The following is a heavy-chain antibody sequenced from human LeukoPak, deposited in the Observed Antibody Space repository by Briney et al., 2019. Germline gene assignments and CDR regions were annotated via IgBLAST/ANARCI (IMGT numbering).Heavy chain of an antibody. Sequence: GGSLRLSCVASGFPFSGYWMDWVRQAPGKGMEWVANINQDGTTQYFAPSVKGRSSISRDNAKNSLYLQMNSLRAEDTAVYYCSRSLDYLGQGALVTVSS. V-gene: IGHV3-7*01. J-gene: IGHJ4*02. CDR3: SRSLDY. CDR1: GFPFSGYW. CDR2: INQDGTTQ.